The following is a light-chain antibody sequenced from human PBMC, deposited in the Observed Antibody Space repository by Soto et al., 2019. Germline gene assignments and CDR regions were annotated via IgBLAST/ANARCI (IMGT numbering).Light chain of an antibody. J-gene: IGLJ1*01. CDR1: SSDVGGYNY. Sequence: QSVLTQPASVSGSPGQSITISCTGTSSDVGGYNYVSWYQQHPGKAPKLMIYDVSSRPSGVSYRFSGSKSGNTASLTISGLKVEDEADYSCSSYTSSNTRYVFGPGTKVTVL. CDR2: DVS. CDR3: SSYTSSNTRYV. V-gene: IGLV2-14*01.